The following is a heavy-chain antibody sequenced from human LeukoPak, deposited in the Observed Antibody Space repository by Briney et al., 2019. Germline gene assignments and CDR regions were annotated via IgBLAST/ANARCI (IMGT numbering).Heavy chain of an antibody. Sequence: GGSLRLSCAASGFTFSSYAMSWVRQAPGKGLEWVSAISGSGGSTYYADSVKGRFTISRDNSKNTPYLQMNSLRAEDTAVYYCGAVGATVSFDIWGQGTMVTVSS. V-gene: IGHV3-23*01. CDR1: GFTFSSYA. D-gene: IGHD1-26*01. J-gene: IGHJ3*02. CDR2: ISGSGGST. CDR3: GAVGATVSFDI.